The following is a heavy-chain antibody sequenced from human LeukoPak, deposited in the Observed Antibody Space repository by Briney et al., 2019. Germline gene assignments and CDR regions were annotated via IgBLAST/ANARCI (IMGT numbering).Heavy chain of an antibody. CDR2: ISSSGSTI. J-gene: IGHJ3*02. V-gene: IGHV3-48*03. Sequence: PGGSLRLSCAASGFTFSSYEMNWVRQAPGKGLEWISYISSSGSTIYYADSVKGRFTISRDNAENSLYLQMNSLRAEDTAVYYCARVRVAVAGDAFDIWGQGTMVTVSS. D-gene: IGHD6-19*01. CDR3: ARVRVAVAGDAFDI. CDR1: GFTFSSYE.